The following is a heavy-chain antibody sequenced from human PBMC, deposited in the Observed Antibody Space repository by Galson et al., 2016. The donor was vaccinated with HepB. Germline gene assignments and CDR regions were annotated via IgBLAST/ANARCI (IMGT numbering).Heavy chain of an antibody. CDR2: MRYDATNK. Sequence: SLRLSCAASGFMFSNYAMHWVRQAPGKGLEWVALMRYDATNKYYADSVKGRFTISRDNSKNTLYLRMNSLRADDTAVYFCAREAPRGHLLWGSFDYWGQGILVTVSS. CDR1: GFMFSNYA. CDR3: AREAPRGHLLWGSFDY. V-gene: IGHV3-30*02. D-gene: IGHD4/OR15-4a*01. J-gene: IGHJ4*02.